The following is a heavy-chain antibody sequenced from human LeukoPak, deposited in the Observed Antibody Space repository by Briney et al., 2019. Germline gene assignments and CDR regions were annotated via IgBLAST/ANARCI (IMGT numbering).Heavy chain of an antibody. CDR1: GYSISSGYY. Sequence: SETLSLTCTVSGYSISSGYYWGWIRQPPGKGLEWIGSIYHSGSTYYNPSLKSRVTISVDTSKNQFSLKLSSVTAADTAVYYCARAGAYCGGDCLDAKFDYWGQGTLVTVSS. V-gene: IGHV4-38-2*02. CDR3: ARAGAYCGGDCLDAKFDY. J-gene: IGHJ4*02. D-gene: IGHD2-21*02. CDR2: IYHSGST.